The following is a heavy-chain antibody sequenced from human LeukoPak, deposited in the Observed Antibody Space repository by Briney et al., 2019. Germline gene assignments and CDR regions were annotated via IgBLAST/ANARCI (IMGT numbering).Heavy chain of an antibody. D-gene: IGHD2/OR15-2a*01. CDR3: AKKGIDPRGYFQH. V-gene: IGHV3-23*01. J-gene: IGHJ1*01. CDR1: GFIFSSHA. CDR2: ISGSGGST. Sequence: GGSLRLTRPASGFIFSSHAMSWVRQPPGRGLEWVAAISGSGGSTYYADSVKGGFTISRDNSKNTLYLQMNSLRAEDTAVYYCAKKGIDPRGYFQHGGQGTLVTVSS.